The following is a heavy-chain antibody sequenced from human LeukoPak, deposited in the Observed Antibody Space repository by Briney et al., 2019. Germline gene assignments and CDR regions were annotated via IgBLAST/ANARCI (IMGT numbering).Heavy chain of an antibody. CDR1: GVTFRSYA. D-gene: IGHD6-13*01. CDR2: ISGSGGST. J-gene: IGHJ5*02. V-gene: IGHV3-23*01. Sequence: GGSLRLSCAASGVTFRSYAMIGVRPAPGKGLEGVAAISGSGGSTYYADSVKGRFTISRDNFKNTLYLQMNSLRAEDTAVYYCAKGIAAADFNWFDPWGQGTPVTVSS. CDR3: AKGIAAADFNWFDP.